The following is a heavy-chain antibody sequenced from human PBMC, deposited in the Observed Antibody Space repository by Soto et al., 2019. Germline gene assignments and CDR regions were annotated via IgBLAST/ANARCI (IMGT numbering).Heavy chain of an antibody. CDR3: ARGYGAGSYFSDY. Sequence: LRLSCAASGFSVSSNYMTWARQAPGKGLEWVSLSYSGGNTYYADSVKGRFTVSRDNFQNTLYPQMANLRPEDTAVYYCARGYGAGSYFSDYWGHGTQVTVSS. CDR2: SYSGGNT. CDR1: GFSVSSNY. J-gene: IGHJ4*01. V-gene: IGHV3-53*01. D-gene: IGHD3-10*01.